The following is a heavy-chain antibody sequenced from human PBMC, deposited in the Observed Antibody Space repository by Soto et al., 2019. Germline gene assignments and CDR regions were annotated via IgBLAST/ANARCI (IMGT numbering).Heavy chain of an antibody. V-gene: IGHV3-30-3*01. CDR3: ARDGPDIVLMVYAKNAFDI. Sequence: PVRLSSAASGLTFSNYGMHWVLQAPGKGLEWVAVISYDGSNKYYADSVKGRFTISRDNSKNTPYLQMNSLRAEDTAVYYCARDGPDIVLMVYAKNAFDIRVQGTMVTVSS. CDR2: ISYDGSNK. CDR1: GLTFSNYG. D-gene: IGHD2-8*01. J-gene: IGHJ3*02.